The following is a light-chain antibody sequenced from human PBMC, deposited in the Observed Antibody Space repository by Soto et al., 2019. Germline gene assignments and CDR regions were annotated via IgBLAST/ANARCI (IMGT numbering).Light chain of an antibody. CDR2: EVS. V-gene: IGLV2-14*01. CDR3: SSYTSSSTLV. J-gene: IGLJ2*01. CDR1: SSDVGGYKY. Sequence: QSVLTQPASMTGSPGQSITSSCTGTSSDVGGYKYVSWYQQHPAKAPKLMIFEVSNRPSGISNRFSGSKSGNTASLTISGLQAEDEADYYCSSYTSSSTLVFGGGTKVTVL.